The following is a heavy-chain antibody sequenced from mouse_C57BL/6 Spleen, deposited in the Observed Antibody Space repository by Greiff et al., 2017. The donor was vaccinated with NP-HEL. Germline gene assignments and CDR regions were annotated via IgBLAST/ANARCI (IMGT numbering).Heavy chain of an antibody. Sequence: EVMLVESGGGLVKPGGSLKLSCAASGFTFSDYGMHLVRPAPEKGLEWVAYISSGSSTIYSADTVKGRFTIFRENAKNTLFLQMTSLRSEDTAMYYCARKERDYDAGYYFDYWGQGTTLTVSS. CDR2: ISSGSSTI. CDR1: GFTFSDYG. D-gene: IGHD2-4*01. J-gene: IGHJ2*01. CDR3: ARKERDYDAGYYFDY. V-gene: IGHV5-17*01.